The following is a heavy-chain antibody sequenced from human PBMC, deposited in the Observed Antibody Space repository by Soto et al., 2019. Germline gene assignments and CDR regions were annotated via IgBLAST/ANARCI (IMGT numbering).Heavy chain of an antibody. J-gene: IGHJ4*02. CDR3: ARERGAYTYGDW. CDR2: VNIYEGTT. CDR1: GYTFPSYG. V-gene: IGHV1-18*01. Sequence: QVQLVQSGAEVKKPGASVKVSCKPSGYTFPSYGITWVRQAPGQGLEWMGWVNIYEGTTNYAQKFQGRVTMTTDTSTSTVYLELRSLRSDDTAIYYCARERGAYTYGDWWGQGTLVTVSS. D-gene: IGHD5-18*01.